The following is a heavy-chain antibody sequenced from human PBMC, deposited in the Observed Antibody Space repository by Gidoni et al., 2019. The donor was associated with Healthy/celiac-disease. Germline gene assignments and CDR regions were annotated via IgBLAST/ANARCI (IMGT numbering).Heavy chain of an antibody. CDR1: GFTFSSYS. CDR2: VSTSSSYI. V-gene: IGHV3-21*01. Sequence: EVQLVESGGGLVKPGGSLRLSCAASGFTFSSYSMNWVRQAPGKGLEGLSSVSTSSSYICYADSVKGRFTSSTDNAKNSLYLQMHSLRAEDTAVYDCASYGQITGTRRYAFDIWGQGTMVTVSS. J-gene: IGHJ3*02. CDR3: ASYGQITGTRRYAFDI. D-gene: IGHD1-7*01.